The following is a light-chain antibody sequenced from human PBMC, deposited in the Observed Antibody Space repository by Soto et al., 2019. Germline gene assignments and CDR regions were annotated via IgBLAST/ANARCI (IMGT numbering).Light chain of an antibody. V-gene: IGKV3-15*01. CDR2: AAS. CDR1: QSVSSN. J-gene: IGKJ1*01. Sequence: EVVMTQSPATLSVSPGERATLSCRASQSVSSNLAWYPQKPGQAPRLLIYAASTRATGIPARFSGSGSGTEFTLTISSLQSEDFAVYYCQQYNNWWTLGQGTKVEIK. CDR3: QQYNNWWT.